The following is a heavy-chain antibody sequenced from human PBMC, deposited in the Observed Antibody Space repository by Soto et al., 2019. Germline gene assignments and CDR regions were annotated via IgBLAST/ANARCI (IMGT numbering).Heavy chain of an antibody. J-gene: IGHJ6*03. CDR2: ISGSGGST. D-gene: IGHD2-2*01. Sequence: GGSLRLSCAASGFTFSSYAMSWVRQAPGKGLEWVSAISGSGGSTYYADSVKGRFTISRDNSKNTLYLQMNSLRAEDTAVYYCAKGPVVPAAMYYYYMDVWGKGTTVTVSS. CDR1: GFTFSSYA. CDR3: AKGPVVPAAMYYYYMDV. V-gene: IGHV3-23*01.